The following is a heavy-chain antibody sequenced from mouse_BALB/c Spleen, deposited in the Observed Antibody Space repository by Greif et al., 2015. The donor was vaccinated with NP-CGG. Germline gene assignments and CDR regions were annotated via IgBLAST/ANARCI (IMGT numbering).Heavy chain of an antibody. D-gene: IGHD5-1*01. CDR2: IDPANGNT. CDR3: ARYLYYAMDY. Sequence: VQLQQPGAELVKPGAPVKLSCTASGFNIKDTYMHWVKQRPEQGLEWIGRIDPANGNTKYDPKFQGKATITADTSSNTAYLQLSSLTSEDTAVYYCARYLYYAMDYWGQGTSVTVSS. V-gene: IGHV14-3*02. CDR1: GFNIKDTY. J-gene: IGHJ4*01.